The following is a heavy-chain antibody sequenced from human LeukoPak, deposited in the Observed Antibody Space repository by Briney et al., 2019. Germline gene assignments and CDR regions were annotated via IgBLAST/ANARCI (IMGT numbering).Heavy chain of an antibody. Sequence: GGSLRLSCAASGFTFSNYGMHWVRQAPGKGLDWGAVIWYDGSYKYYADSVKGRFTISRDNSKNTLYLQMNSLRAEDTAVYYCAKVVQYTASTGTGLDYWGQGTLVTVSS. J-gene: IGHJ4*02. CDR2: IWYDGSYK. CDR3: AKVVQYTASTGTGLDY. V-gene: IGHV3-33*06. CDR1: GFTFSNYG. D-gene: IGHD6-13*01.